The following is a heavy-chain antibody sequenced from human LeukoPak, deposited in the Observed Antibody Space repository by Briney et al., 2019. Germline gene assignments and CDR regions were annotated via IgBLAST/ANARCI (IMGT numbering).Heavy chain of an antibody. V-gene: IGHV1-8*01. CDR3: ARYYGGNRWNYYYYYYMDV. D-gene: IGHD4-23*01. J-gene: IGHJ6*03. CDR1: GYTFTSYD. Sequence: ASVKVSCKASGYTFTSYDINWVRQATGQGLEWMGWMNPNSGNTGYAQKFQGRVTMTRNTSISTAYMELSSLRSKDTAVYYCARYYGGNRWNYYYYYYMDVWGKGTTVTVSS. CDR2: MNPNSGNT.